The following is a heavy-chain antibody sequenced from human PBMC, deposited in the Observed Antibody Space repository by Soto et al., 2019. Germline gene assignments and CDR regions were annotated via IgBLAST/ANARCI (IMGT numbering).Heavy chain of an antibody. CDR2: IYYSGST. CDR3: ARRSIGVITDPSDF. CDR1: GGSVSSGSYY. D-gene: IGHD3-22*01. V-gene: IGHV4-61*01. J-gene: IGHJ4*02. Sequence: QVQLQESGPGLVKPSETLSLTCTASGGSVSSGSYYWSWIRQPPGKRLEWIGYIYYSGSTNYNPSLKSRVTISVDTSKNQFSLKLSSVTAADTAVYYCARRSIGVITDPSDFWGQGTLVTVSS.